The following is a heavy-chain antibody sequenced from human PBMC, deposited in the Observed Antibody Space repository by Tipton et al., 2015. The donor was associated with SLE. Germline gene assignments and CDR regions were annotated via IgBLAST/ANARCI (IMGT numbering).Heavy chain of an antibody. CDR3: ARVAGDHDAFDT. V-gene: IGHV4-34*01. J-gene: IGHJ3*02. CDR2: IYYSGST. D-gene: IGHD4-17*01. Sequence: TLSLTCAVDGASFSDYYWMWIRQPPGKGLEWIGYIYYSGSTNYNPSLKRRVTISVDTSKNQFSLKLSSVTAADTAVYYCARVAGDHDAFDTWGQGTMVTVSS. CDR1: GASFSDYY.